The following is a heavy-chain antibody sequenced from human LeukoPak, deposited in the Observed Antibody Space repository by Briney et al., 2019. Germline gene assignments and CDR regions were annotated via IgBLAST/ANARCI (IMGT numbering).Heavy chain of an antibody. CDR1: GYTFTSYY. J-gene: IGHJ4*02. D-gene: IGHD5-18*01. V-gene: IGHV1-46*01. Sequence: ASVKVSCKASGYTFTSYYMHWVRQAPGQGLEWMGIINPSGGSTSYAQKFQGRVTMTRDMSTSTVYMELSSLRSEDTAVYYCARDGVDTGPGDYWGQGTLVTVSS. CDR3: ARDGVDTGPGDY. CDR2: INPSGGST.